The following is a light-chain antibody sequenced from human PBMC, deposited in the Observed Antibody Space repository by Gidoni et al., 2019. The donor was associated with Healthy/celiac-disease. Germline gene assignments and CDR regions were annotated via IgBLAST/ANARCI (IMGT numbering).Light chain of an antibody. CDR3: QQYNSYT. CDR2: KAS. Sequence: DIQMTQSPSTLSASVGDRVTMTCRASQSISSWLAWYQQKPGKAPKLLIYKASSLESGVPSRFSGSGSGTEFTITISSLQPDDFATYYCQQYNSYTFGGGTKVEIK. V-gene: IGKV1-5*03. CDR1: QSISSW. J-gene: IGKJ4*01.